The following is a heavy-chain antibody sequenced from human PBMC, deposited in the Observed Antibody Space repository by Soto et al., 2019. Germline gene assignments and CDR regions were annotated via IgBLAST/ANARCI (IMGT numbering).Heavy chain of an antibody. J-gene: IGHJ4*02. CDR1: GFTFSSYG. Sequence: QVQLVESGGGVVQPGRSLRLSCAASGFTFSSYGMHWVRQAPGKGLEWVAVISYDGSNKYYADSVKGRFTISRDNSKNTLYQQMNSLRAEDTAVYYCAKDTNGDYVLDYWGQGTLVTVSS. V-gene: IGHV3-30*18. D-gene: IGHD4-17*01. CDR3: AKDTNGDYVLDY. CDR2: ISYDGSNK.